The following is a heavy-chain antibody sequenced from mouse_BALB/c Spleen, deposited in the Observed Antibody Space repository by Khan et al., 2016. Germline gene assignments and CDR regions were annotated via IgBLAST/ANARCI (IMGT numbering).Heavy chain of an antibody. D-gene: IGHD1-1*01. V-gene: IGHV3-1*02. CDR1: GNSITSAYS. CDR3: ARYYYGGAPWFAY. CDR2: IHYSGST. J-gene: IGHJ3*01. Sequence: EVQLQESGPDLVKPSQSLSLTCTVTGNSITSAYSWHWIRQFPGNKLEWMGYIHYSGSTNYKPSLKSRISITRDTSKNQFFLQLNSVTTEDTATXCCARYYYGGAPWFAYWGQGTLVTVSA.